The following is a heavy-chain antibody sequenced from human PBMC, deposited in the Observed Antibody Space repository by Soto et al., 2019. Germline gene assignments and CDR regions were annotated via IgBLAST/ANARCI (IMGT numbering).Heavy chain of an antibody. V-gene: IGHV4-4*02. Sequence: SETLSLTCAVSGGSISSSNWWSWVRQPPGKGLEWIGEIYHSGSTNYNPSLKSRVTISVDTSKNQFSLKLSSVTAADTAVYYCARGASGWSGYSYYYYYYGMDVWGQGTTVTVSS. J-gene: IGHJ6*02. CDR2: IYHSGST. CDR3: ARGASGWSGYSYYYYYYGMDV. CDR1: GGSISSSNW. D-gene: IGHD3-3*01.